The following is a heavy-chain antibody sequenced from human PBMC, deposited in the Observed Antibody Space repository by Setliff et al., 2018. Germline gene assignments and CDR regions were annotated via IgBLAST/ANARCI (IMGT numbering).Heavy chain of an antibody. Sequence: SLRLSCPASESTFSSFGMHWVRQAPGKGLEWVGFIRYDGSYEYYADSVQGRFTISRDNSKNTLFLHMNNLRPEDTALYYCAKASLAYSFGYYFDSWGQGALVTVSS. CDR2: IRYDGSYE. V-gene: IGHV3-30*02. D-gene: IGHD5-18*01. J-gene: IGHJ4*01. CDR3: AKASLAYSFGYYFDS. CDR1: ESTFSSFG.